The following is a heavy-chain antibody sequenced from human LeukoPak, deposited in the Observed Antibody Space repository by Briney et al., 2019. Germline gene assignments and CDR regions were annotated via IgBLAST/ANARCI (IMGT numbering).Heavy chain of an antibody. CDR3: ARDLPLWDAFDI. D-gene: IGHD2/OR15-2a*01. J-gene: IGHJ3*02. Sequence: SETLSLTCTVSGGSISNYYWSWLRQAPGKGLEWIGYIYYTGSTNYNPSLKSRVTISKDTSKNQCSLKLSSVTAADTAVYYWARDLPLWDAFDIWGQGTMVTVSS. CDR1: GGSISNYY. CDR2: IYYTGST. V-gene: IGHV4-59*01.